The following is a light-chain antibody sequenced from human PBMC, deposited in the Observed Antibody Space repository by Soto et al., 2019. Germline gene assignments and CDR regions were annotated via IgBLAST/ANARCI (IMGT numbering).Light chain of an antibody. CDR1: QSVSSY. Sequence: EIVLTQSPATLSLSPGERATLSCRASQSVSSYLAWYQQKPGQAPRLLIYDASNRATGIPARFSGSGSGTDITLTISSLEPEDFAVYYCQQRGNWPSGFGGGTKVEIK. J-gene: IGKJ4*02. CDR2: DAS. V-gene: IGKV3-11*01. CDR3: QQRGNWPSG.